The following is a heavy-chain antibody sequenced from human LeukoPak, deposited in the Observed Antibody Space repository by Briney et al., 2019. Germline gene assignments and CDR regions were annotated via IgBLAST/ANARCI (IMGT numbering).Heavy chain of an antibody. Sequence: ASVKVSCKASGYTFTSYYMHWVRQPPGQGLEWMGIINPSGCSTSYAQKFQGRVTMTSDTSTSTVYMELSSLRSEDTAVYYCARERDIVVVPAAIHSWFDPWGQGTLVTVSS. V-gene: IGHV1-46*01. CDR3: ARERDIVVVPAAIHSWFDP. CDR2: INPSGCST. CDR1: GYTFTSYY. J-gene: IGHJ5*02. D-gene: IGHD2-2*02.